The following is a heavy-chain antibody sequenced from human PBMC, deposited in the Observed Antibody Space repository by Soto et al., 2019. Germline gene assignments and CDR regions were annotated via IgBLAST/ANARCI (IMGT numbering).Heavy chain of an antibody. Sequence: SETLSLTCTVSGGSISSGGYYWSWIRQHPGKGLEWIGYIYYSGSTYYNPSLKSRVTISVDTSKNQFSLKLSSVTAADTAVYYCAREEVAYYGSGSYNWFDPWGQGTLVTVSS. CDR3: AREEVAYYGSGSYNWFDP. D-gene: IGHD3-10*01. V-gene: IGHV4-31*03. CDR1: GGSISSGGYY. CDR2: IYYSGST. J-gene: IGHJ5*02.